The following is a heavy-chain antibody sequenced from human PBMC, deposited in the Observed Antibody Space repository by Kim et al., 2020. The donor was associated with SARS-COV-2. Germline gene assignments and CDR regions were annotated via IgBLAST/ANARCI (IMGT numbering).Heavy chain of an antibody. Sequence: GGSLRLSCAASGFTFSSYEMNWVRQAPGKGLEWVSYISSSGSTIYYADSVKGRFTISRDNAKNSLYLQMNSLRAEDTAVYYCARGGDHVVVASALDAFDIWGQGTMVTVSS. CDR2: ISSSGSTI. CDR3: ARGGDHVVVASALDAFDI. D-gene: IGHD2-2*01. J-gene: IGHJ3*02. V-gene: IGHV3-48*03. CDR1: GFTFSSYE.